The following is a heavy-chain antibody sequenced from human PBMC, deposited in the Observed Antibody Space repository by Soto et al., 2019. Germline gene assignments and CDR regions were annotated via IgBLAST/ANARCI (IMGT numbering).Heavy chain of an antibody. D-gene: IGHD6-19*01. CDR1: GFTFSSYA. V-gene: IGHV3-30-3*01. Sequence: ESGGGVVQPGRSLRLSCAASGFTFSSYAMHWVRQAPGKGLEWVAVISYDGNNKYNADSVKGRFTISRDNSKNTLYLQMTSLRTEDTAVYYCARDPLAGSHRGYFDLWGRGTLVTVSS. J-gene: IGHJ2*01. CDR2: ISYDGNNK. CDR3: ARDPLAGSHRGYFDL.